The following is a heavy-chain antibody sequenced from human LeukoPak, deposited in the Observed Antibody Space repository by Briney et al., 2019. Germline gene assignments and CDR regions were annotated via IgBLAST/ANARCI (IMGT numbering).Heavy chain of an antibody. V-gene: IGHV1-69*05. D-gene: IGHD2-2*01. CDR3: ARGWDCDTTNCYLLQD. J-gene: IGHJ1*01. CDR2: TIAIFGTP. Sequence: ASVKVSCKASGGTLNSYAFSWVRQAPGQGLEWMGGTIAIFGTPNYAQRFQDRVSITNDESTNTVYMELSNLRSDDTAVYYCARGWDCDTTNCYLLQDWGQGTLVIVSS. CDR1: GGTLNSYA.